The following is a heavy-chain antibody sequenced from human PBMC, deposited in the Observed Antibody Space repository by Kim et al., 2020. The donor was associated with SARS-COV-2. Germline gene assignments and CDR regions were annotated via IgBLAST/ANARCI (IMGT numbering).Heavy chain of an antibody. Sequence: SVKGRLTISRENAKNSLYLQMNGLRDEDTAVYYCAGDGDSFQEEKWFDPWGQGTLVTVSS. J-gene: IGHJ5*02. CDR3: AGDGDSFQEEKWFDP. D-gene: IGHD7-27*01. V-gene: IGHV3-48*02.